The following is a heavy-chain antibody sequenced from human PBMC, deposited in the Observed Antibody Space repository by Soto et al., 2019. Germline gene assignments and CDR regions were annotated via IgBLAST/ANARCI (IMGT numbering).Heavy chain of an antibody. J-gene: IGHJ6*03. D-gene: IGHD5-12*01. CDR1: GFTFSDYY. CDR2: ISSSGSTI. V-gene: IGHV3-11*01. CDR3: ARVRRIVATLNYYYYMDV. Sequence: GGSLRLSCAASGFTFSDYYMSWIRQAPGKGLEWVSYISSSGSTIYYADSVKGRFTISRDNAKNSLYLQMNSLRAEDTAVYYCARVRRIVATLNYYYYMDVWGKGTTVTVSS.